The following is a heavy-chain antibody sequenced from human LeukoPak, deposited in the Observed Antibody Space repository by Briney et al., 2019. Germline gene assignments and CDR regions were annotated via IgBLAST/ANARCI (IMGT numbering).Heavy chain of an antibody. CDR1: GFTFSSYA. Sequence: GGSLRLSCAASGFTFSSYAMHWVRQAPGKGLEWVAVISYDGSNKYYADSVKGRFTISRGNSKNTLYLQMNSLRAEDTAVYYCARGYSSSWAGEDAFDIWGQGTMVTVSS. CDR2: ISYDGSNK. CDR3: ARGYSSSWAGEDAFDI. J-gene: IGHJ3*02. D-gene: IGHD6-13*01. V-gene: IGHV3-30*04.